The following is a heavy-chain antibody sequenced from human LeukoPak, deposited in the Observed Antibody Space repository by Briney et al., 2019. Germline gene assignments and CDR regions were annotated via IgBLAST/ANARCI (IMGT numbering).Heavy chain of an antibody. J-gene: IGHJ5*02. CDR2: INPSDPST. CDR1: GYTFTSYS. CDR3: ARDNSVGDIAWWFDP. D-gene: IGHD3-10*01. Sequence: ASVKVSCKASGYTFTSYSMNWVRQAPGQGPEWMGIINPSDPSTTYAQKFQGGVTMTRDMSTSTDYMELSSLRSEDTAIYYCARDNSVGDIAWWFDPWGQGTLVTVSS. V-gene: IGHV1-46*01.